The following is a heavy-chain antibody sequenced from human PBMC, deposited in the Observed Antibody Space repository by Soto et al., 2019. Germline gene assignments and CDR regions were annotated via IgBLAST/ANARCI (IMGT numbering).Heavy chain of an antibody. CDR2: FFHSGST. CDR3: ARESHDAFDI. Sequence: YWTWIRQSPGKGLECIAYFFHSGSTSYNPSLRSRVSISLDTSKNLFSLKLTSVTAADTAVYYCARESHDAFDIWGPGTVVTVSS. J-gene: IGHJ3*02. V-gene: IGHV4-59*01. CDR1: Y.